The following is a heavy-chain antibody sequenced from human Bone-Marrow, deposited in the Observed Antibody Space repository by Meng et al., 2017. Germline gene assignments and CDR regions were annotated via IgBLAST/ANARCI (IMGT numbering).Heavy chain of an antibody. V-gene: IGHV4-34*01. CDR2: INQSGST. Sequence: VQLLQWGAGLLKPLETLSLTCAVYGGSFSGYYWSWNRQPPGKGLGWIGEINQSGSTNYNPTLKSRVTISVNTSRNQFSLKLSSETAADTAVYYCARVAYRWGGDCSYFDYWGQGTLVTVSS. CDR3: ARVAYRWGGDCSYFDY. D-gene: IGHD2-21*02. J-gene: IGHJ4*02. CDR1: GGSFSGYY.